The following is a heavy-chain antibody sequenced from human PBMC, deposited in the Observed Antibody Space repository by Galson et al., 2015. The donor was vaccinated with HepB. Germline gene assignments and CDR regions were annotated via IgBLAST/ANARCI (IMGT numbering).Heavy chain of an antibody. V-gene: IGHV3-23*01. CDR2: ITGSGDST. CDR1: GFTFSGYA. CDR3: AKRGPVSWFDP. J-gene: IGHJ5*02. Sequence: SLRLSCAASGFTFSGYAMSWVRQTPGKGLECVSVITGSGDSTYYADSVKGRFTISRDNSKNTLYLQTNSLRAEDTAVYYCAKRGPVSWFDPWGQGTLVTVSS.